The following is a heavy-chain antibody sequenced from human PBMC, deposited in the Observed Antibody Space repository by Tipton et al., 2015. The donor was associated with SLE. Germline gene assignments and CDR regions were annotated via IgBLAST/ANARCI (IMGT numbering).Heavy chain of an antibody. CDR2: IYYSGST. D-gene: IGHD3-10*01. Sequence: TLSLTCTVSGGSISSYYWSWIRQPPGKGLEWIGYIYYSGSTNYNPSLKSRVTISVDKSKNQFSLKLSSVTAADTAVYYCASREIGYYGSGREYWGQGTLVTVSS. CDR1: GGSISSYY. CDR3: ASREIGYYGSGREY. V-gene: IGHV4-59*12. J-gene: IGHJ4*02.